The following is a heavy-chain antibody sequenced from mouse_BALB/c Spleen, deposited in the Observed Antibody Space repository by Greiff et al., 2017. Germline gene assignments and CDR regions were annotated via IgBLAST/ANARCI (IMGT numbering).Heavy chain of an antibody. V-gene: IGHV5-12-1*01. D-gene: IGHD1-2*01. CDR1: GFAFSSYD. CDR3: ARHCYGYWFAD. J-gene: IGHJ3*01. CDR2: ISSGGGST. Sequence: EVQLVESGGGLVKPGGSLKLSCAASGFAFSSYDMSWVRQTPEERLEWVAYISSGGGSTYYPDTVKGRFTISRDNAKNTLYLQMSSLKSEDTAMYYCARHCYGYWFADWGEGTLVTVSA.